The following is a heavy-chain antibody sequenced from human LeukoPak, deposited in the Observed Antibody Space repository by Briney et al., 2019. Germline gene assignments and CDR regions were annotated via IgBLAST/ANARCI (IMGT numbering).Heavy chain of an antibody. V-gene: IGHV3-30-3*01. Sequence: GGSLRLSCAASGFTFSSYAMHWVRQAPCKGLEWVAVISYDGSNKYYADSVKGRFTISRDNSKNTLYLQMNSLRAEDTAVYYCASPQRYCSSTSCSSPFDAFDIWGQGTMVAVSS. D-gene: IGHD2-2*01. CDR1: GFTFSSYA. J-gene: IGHJ3*02. CDR2: ISYDGSNK. CDR3: ASPQRYCSSTSCSSPFDAFDI.